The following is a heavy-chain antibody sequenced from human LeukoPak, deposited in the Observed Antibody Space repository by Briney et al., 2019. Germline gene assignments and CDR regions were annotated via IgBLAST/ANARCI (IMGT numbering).Heavy chain of an antibody. D-gene: IGHD4-23*01. Sequence: GTSLRLSCAASGFTFSDYCMHWVRQAPGKGLEWVAVIWYDGSKKYYAESVKGRFTNSRHNSKNTLNLQMSSLRAEHTVVYYCTRRDGDKDRGFDDGGQGTLVTVSS. V-gene: IGHV3-33*01. CDR3: TRRDGDKDRGFDD. CDR1: GFTFSDYC. J-gene: IGHJ4*02. CDR2: IWYDGSKK.